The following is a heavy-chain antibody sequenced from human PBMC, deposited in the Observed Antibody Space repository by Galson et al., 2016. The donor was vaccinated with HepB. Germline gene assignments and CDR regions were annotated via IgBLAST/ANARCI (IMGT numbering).Heavy chain of an antibody. D-gene: IGHD3-10*01. CDR3: ARGVPSFDI. J-gene: IGHJ4*02. V-gene: IGHV2-5*02. Sequence: PALVKPTQTLTLTCTFSGFSLSTNGMGVGWIRQPPGKALEWLALIYWDNDNRYRPSLKNRLTNTKDISKSQVVLRMTEMDPEDTGTYYCARGVPSFDIWGQGILVTVSS. CDR2: IYWDNDN. CDR1: GFSLSTNGMG.